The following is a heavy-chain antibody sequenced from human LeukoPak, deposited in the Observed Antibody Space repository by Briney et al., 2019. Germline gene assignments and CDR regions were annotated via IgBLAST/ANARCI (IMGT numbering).Heavy chain of an antibody. Sequence: PGGSLRLSCAASGFTFSNYGLHWVRQAPGKGLEWVAFIRYDGSNKYYADPVKGRFTISRDNCENTLYLQMNSLRPEDTAVYYCAKDAPIGYWGQGTLVTVSS. J-gene: IGHJ4*02. V-gene: IGHV3-30*02. CDR2: IRYDGSNK. CDR1: GFTFSNYG. D-gene: IGHD3-16*02. CDR3: AKDAPIGY.